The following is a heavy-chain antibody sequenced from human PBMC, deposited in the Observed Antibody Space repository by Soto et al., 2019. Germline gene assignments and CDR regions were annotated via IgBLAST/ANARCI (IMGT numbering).Heavy chain of an antibody. D-gene: IGHD3-10*01. CDR3: ARMSLRGSGSYFPYYYGMDV. CDR2: INHSGST. CDR1: GGSFSGYY. Sequence: SETLSLTCAVYGGSFSGYYWSWIRQPPGKGLEWIGEINHSGSTNYNPSLKSRVTISVDTSKNQFSLKLSSVTAADTAVYYCARMSLRGSGSYFPYYYGMDVWGQGTTVTVSS. V-gene: IGHV4-34*01. J-gene: IGHJ6*02.